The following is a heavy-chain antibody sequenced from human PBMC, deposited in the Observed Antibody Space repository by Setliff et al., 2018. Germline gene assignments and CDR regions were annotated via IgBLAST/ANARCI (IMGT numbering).Heavy chain of an antibody. V-gene: IGHV4-59*01. J-gene: IGHJ5*02. Sequence: KTSETLSLTCTVSGDSISSYYWSWIRQPPGKGLEWIGYIYYSGSTNYNPSLKSRVTMSVATFENHFSLKLNSLTAADTAVYYCARVTNWGLDLRFDPWGQGILGTV. D-gene: IGHD7-27*01. CDR1: GDSISSYY. CDR2: IYYSGST. CDR3: ARVTNWGLDLRFDP.